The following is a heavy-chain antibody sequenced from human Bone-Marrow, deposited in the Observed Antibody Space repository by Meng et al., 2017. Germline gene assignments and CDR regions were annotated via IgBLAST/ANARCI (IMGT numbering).Heavy chain of an antibody. V-gene: IGHV1-69*05. J-gene: IGHJ4*02. D-gene: IGHD3-22*01. CDR1: GYTFISYA. CDR2: IIPIFGTA. Sequence: SVKVSCKASGYTFISYAISWVRQAPGQGLEWMGGIIPIFGTANYAQKFQGRVTITTDESTSTAYMELSSLRSEDTAVYYCARPDNHRYYYDSSGYYIFDYCGQGTLVADSS. CDR3: ARPDNHRYYYDSSGYYIFDY.